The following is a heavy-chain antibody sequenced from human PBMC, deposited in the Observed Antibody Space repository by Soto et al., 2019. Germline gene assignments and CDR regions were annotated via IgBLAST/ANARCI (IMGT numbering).Heavy chain of an antibody. V-gene: IGHV4-4*07. CDR2: IYTRGST. J-gene: IGHJ5*02. D-gene: IGHD6-19*01. CDR3: ARVVFRGSSNNWFDP. CDR1: GGSISSYY. Sequence: SDTLSLTSSVYGGSISSYYWSWIRLPAGKGLRWIGRIYTRGSTNYTPTLKSRVTMSVDTSKNQCSLKRGSVTAAATAVYYCARVVFRGSSNNWFDPWGQGTLVTVSS.